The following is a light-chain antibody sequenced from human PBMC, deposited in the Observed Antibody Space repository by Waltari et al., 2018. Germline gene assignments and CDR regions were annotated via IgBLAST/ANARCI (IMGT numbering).Light chain of an antibody. CDR2: YAN. J-gene: IGKJ4*01. CDR3: HQGNSYPLT. V-gene: IGKV1-13*02. Sequence: IQMSQSPSSLSASVGDRVTIPCRASQGISNNLNWYQQKPGKAPKLLIYYANTLASGVPSRFSGSGSGTEFTLTISSLQPEDFAAYYCHQGNSYPLTFGGGTKVEIK. CDR1: QGISNN.